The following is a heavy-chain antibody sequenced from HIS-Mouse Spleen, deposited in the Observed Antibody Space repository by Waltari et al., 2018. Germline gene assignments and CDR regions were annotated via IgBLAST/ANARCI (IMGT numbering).Heavy chain of an antibody. D-gene: IGHD4-17*01. V-gene: IGHV4-39*07. CDR1: GGSISSSSYY. Sequence: QLQLQESGPGLVKPSETLSLTCTVSGGSISSSSYYWGWIRQPPGKGLEWIGGIYYSGSTYYSPSLKSRVTISVDTSKNQFSLKLSSVTAADTAVYYCARDYGDNWFDPWGQGTLVTVSS. CDR2: IYYSGST. CDR3: ARDYGDNWFDP. J-gene: IGHJ5*02.